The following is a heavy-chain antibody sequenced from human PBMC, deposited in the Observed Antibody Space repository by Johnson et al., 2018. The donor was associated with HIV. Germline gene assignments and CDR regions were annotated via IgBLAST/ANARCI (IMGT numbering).Heavy chain of an antibody. D-gene: IGHD3-10*01. Sequence: VQLVESGGGLVQPGGSLRLSCAASGFTLSTYWMHWVRQGPGKGLVWVSRINSDGSITTYADSVKGRFTISRDNAKNTLYLQMNSMRDEDTAVYYCARVVGQLLWFGELLEDDAFDIWGQGTMVTVSS. V-gene: IGHV3-74*02. J-gene: IGHJ3*02. CDR2: INSDGSIT. CDR1: GFTLSTYW. CDR3: ARVVGQLLWFGELLEDDAFDI.